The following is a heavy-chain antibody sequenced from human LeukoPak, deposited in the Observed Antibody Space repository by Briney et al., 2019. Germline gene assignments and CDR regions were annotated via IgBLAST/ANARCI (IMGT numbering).Heavy chain of an antibody. V-gene: IGHV3-30*03. D-gene: IGHD6-19*01. Sequence: GGSLRLSCAASGFTFSSYGMHWVRQAPGKGLEWVAVISYDGSNKYYADSVKGRFTISRDNSKNTLYLQMNSLRAEDTAVYYCATLPGIAVAGYFDYWGQGTLVTVSS. CDR2: ISYDGSNK. CDR3: ATLPGIAVAGYFDY. CDR1: GFTFSSYG. J-gene: IGHJ4*02.